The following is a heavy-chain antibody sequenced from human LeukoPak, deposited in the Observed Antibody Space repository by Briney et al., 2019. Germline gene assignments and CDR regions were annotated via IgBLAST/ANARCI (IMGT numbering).Heavy chain of an antibody. J-gene: IGHJ5*02. Sequence: PGGSLRLSCAASGFTFSSYSMNWVRQAPGKGLEWVSSISSSSSYIYYADSVKGRFTISRDNAKNSLYLQMNSLRAEDTAVYYCARDGGYCTNGVCSGGLVGPWGQGTLVTVSS. D-gene: IGHD2-8*01. CDR3: ARDGGYCTNGVCSGGLVGP. CDR2: ISSSSSYI. CDR1: GFTFSSYS. V-gene: IGHV3-21*01.